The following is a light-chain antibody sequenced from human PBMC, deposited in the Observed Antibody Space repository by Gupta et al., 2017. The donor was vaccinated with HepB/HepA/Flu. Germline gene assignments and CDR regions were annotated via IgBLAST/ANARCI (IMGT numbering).Light chain of an antibody. Sequence: PPTLSSSPVEGATTTCRDSQNVYSYLAWYQHKPGQAPREIIYDASNRATGVPARFSGSGSGTDFTLTINSLEPEDFAIYYCQQRYSWPPITFGQGTRLEI. V-gene: IGKV3-11*01. CDR1: QNVYSY. CDR2: DAS. CDR3: QQRYSWPPIT. J-gene: IGKJ5*01.